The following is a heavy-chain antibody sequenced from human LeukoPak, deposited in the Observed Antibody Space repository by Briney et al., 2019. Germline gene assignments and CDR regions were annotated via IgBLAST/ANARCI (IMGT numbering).Heavy chain of an antibody. Sequence: GASVKVSCKTSGYSFTNYYMHWVRQAPAQGLEWMGIINPSGGSTNYAQKFQGRVTMTRDTSTTTVYMELSSLRSEDTAVYYCARDQGLTGYFDYWGQGTLVTVSS. CDR3: ARDQGLTGYFDY. CDR1: GYSFTNYY. CDR2: INPSGGST. D-gene: IGHD3-9*01. J-gene: IGHJ4*02. V-gene: IGHV1-46*01.